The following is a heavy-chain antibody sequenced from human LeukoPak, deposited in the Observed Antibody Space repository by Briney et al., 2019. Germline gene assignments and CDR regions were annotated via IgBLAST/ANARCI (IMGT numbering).Heavy chain of an antibody. Sequence: PSETLSLTCTVSGGSISSYYWSWIRQPPGKGLEWLGYIYYSGSTNYNPSLKSRVTISVDTSKNQFSLKLSSVTAADTAVYYCASSPTYYYDSSELSFDYWGQGTLVTVSS. J-gene: IGHJ4*02. CDR3: ASSPTYYYDSSELSFDY. V-gene: IGHV4-59*01. CDR1: GGSISSYY. CDR2: IYYSGST. D-gene: IGHD3-22*01.